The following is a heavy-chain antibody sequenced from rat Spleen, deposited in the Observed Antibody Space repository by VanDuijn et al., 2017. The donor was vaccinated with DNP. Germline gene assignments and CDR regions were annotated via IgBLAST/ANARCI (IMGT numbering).Heavy chain of an antibody. V-gene: IGHV5-25*01. CDR2: ITSDGSNI. Sequence: EVQLVESGGGLVQPGRSMKLSCTISGFTFSNYDMAWVRQAPKKGLECVATITSDGSNIYYRDSVKDRFTISRDNAKDTLYLQGDSLRSEDTATYYCVRPLGYSSYGFAYWGQGTLVTVSS. D-gene: IGHD1-2*01. CDR3: VRPLGYSSYGFAY. CDR1: GFTFSNYD. J-gene: IGHJ3*01.